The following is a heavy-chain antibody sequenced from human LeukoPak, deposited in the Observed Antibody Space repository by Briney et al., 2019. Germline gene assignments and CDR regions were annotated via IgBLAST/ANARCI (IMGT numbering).Heavy chain of an antibody. CDR2: ISAYNGNT. Sequence: GGSVQFSCQASGYTFTSYGISWVRPAPGQGLEWMGWISAYNGNTNYAQKLQGRVTMATDTSTSTAYMELRSLRSDDTAVYYCATGAAVAVFDYWGQGTLVTVSS. V-gene: IGHV1-18*01. J-gene: IGHJ4*02. D-gene: IGHD6-19*01. CDR1: GYTFTSYG. CDR3: ATGAAVAVFDY.